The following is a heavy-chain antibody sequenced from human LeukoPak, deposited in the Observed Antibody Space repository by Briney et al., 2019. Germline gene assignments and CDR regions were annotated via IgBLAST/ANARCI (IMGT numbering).Heavy chain of an antibody. D-gene: IGHD3-9*01. CDR3: ARAPLRPNDWYYFDY. J-gene: IGHJ4*02. CDR2: IIPIFGTA. Sequence: SVKVSCKASGGTFSSYAISWVRQAPGQGLEWMGGIIPIFGTANYAQKFQGRVTITADESTNTAYMELSSLRSEDTAVYYCARAPLRPNDWYYFDYWGQGTLVTVSS. V-gene: IGHV1-69*13. CDR1: GGTFSSYA.